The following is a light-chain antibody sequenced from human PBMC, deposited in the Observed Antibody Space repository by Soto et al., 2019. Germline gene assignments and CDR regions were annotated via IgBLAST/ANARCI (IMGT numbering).Light chain of an antibody. J-gene: IGKJ5*01. CDR3: MQSLQLPLT. V-gene: IGKV2D-29*01. CDR2: EVS. Sequence: DLLMTQTPLSLSVTPGQPASISCQSSQSLLHGNGKTYLYWYLQKPGQPPQLLIYEVSNRFFGVPDRFSGSGSGTGFTLKISREEAEDVGVYYCMQSLQLPLTFGQGTRLEIE. CDR1: QSLLHGNGKTY.